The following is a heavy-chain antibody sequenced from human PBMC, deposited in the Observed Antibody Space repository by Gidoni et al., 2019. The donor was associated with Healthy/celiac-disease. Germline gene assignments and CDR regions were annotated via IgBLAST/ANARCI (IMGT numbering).Heavy chain of an antibody. CDR1: GFTFSSYS. J-gene: IGHJ3*02. D-gene: IGHD3-16*01. V-gene: IGHV3-21*01. CDR3: ARDYGHRAFDI. Sequence: EVQLVESGGGLVKPGGSLILSCAASGFTFSSYSMNWVRQAPGKGLEWVSSISSSSGYIYYADSVKGRFTISRDNAKNSLYLQMNSLRAEETAVYYCARDYGHRAFDIWGQGTMVTVSS. CDR2: ISSSSGYI.